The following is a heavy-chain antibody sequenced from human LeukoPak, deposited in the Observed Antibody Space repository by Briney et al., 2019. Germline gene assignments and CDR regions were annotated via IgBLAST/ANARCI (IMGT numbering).Heavy chain of an antibody. CDR1: GGSISSYY. Sequence: KPSETLSLTCTVSGGSISSYYWSWIRQPPGKGLEWIGYIYYSGSTNYNPSLKSRVTISVDTSKNQFSLKLSSVTAADTAVYYCARGRRDSSGYCFDYWGQGTLVTVSS. CDR3: ARGRRDSSGYCFDY. CDR2: IYYSGST. D-gene: IGHD3-22*01. J-gene: IGHJ4*02. V-gene: IGHV4-59*01.